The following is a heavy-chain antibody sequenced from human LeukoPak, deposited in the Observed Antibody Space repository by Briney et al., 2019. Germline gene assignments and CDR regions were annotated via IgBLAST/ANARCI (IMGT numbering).Heavy chain of an antibody. J-gene: IGHJ4*02. Sequence: GGSLRLSCAASGFTFSSYGMHWVRQAPGKGLEWVAVISYDGSNKYYADSVKGRFTISRDNSKNTLYLQMNSLRAEDTAVYYCARDGDSSDYELDYWGQGTLVTVSS. D-gene: IGHD3-22*01. CDR2: ISYDGSNK. CDR1: GFTFSSYG. CDR3: ARDGDSSDYELDY. V-gene: IGHV3-30*03.